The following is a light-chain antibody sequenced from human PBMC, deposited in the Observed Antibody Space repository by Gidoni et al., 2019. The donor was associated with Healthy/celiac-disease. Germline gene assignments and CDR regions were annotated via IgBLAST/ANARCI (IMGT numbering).Light chain of an antibody. V-gene: IGKV3-20*01. CDR3: QQYGSSPPLT. CDR1: QSVSSSY. CDR2: GAS. J-gene: IGKJ4*01. Sequence: EIVLTQSPGTLSLSPGERATLSCRASQSVSSSYLAWYQQKPGQAHRLLIYGASSRATGIPDRFSCSGSGTDFTLPISRLEPEDFAVYYCQQYGSSPPLTFGGGTKVEIK.